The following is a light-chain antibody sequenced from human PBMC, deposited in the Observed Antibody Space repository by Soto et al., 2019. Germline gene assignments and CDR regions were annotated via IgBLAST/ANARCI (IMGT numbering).Light chain of an antibody. J-gene: IGKJ2*01. CDR1: QDINVY. Sequence: IQMTQSPSSVSASIVYTVTISRLASQDINVYLNWYQQKPGEVPKLLIYSASSLHSGVPSRFTGSGSETDFTLTIRSLQPENFATYYCQHGYVAPYNFGQGTKVDIK. V-gene: IGKV1-39*01. CDR2: SAS. CDR3: QHGYVAPYN.